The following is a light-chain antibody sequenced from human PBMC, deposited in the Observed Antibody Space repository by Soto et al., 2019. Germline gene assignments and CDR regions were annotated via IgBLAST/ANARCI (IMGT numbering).Light chain of an antibody. J-gene: IGLJ1*01. V-gene: IGLV2-14*03. Sequence: QSALTQPASVSGSPGQSITISCTGTSSDVGAYDYVSWYQQHPDKAPKLMIYEVSYRPSGVSNRFSGSKSVNTATLTISGLPAEDEADYYCSSYTTSSTRVFGTGTKLTVL. CDR2: EVS. CDR3: SSYTTSSTRV. CDR1: SSDVGAYDY.